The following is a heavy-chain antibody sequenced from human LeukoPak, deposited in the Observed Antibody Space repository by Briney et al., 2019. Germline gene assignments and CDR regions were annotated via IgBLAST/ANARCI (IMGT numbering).Heavy chain of an antibody. CDR1: GCTFTGYY. V-gene: IGHV1-2*02. CDR2: INPNSGGT. D-gene: IGHD3-22*01. Sequence: ASVKVSCKASGCTFTGYYMHWVRQAPGQGLEWMGWINPNSGGTNYAQKFQGRVTMTRDTSISTAYMELSRLRSDDTAVYYCARYYYDSSGYSNWGQGTLVTVSS. CDR3: ARYYYDSSGYSN. J-gene: IGHJ4*02.